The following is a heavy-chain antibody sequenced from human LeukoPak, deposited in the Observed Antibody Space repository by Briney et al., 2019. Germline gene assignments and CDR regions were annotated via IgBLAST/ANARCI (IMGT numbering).Heavy chain of an antibody. CDR2: IYYSGST. J-gene: IGHJ4*02. V-gene: IGHV4-31*03. CDR3: ARDGTATSSGDY. CDR1: GGSISSGGYY. D-gene: IGHD6-25*01. Sequence: PSQTLSLTCTVSGGSISSGGYYWSWIRQHPGKGLEWIGYIYYSGSTYYNPSLKSRVTISVDTSKNQFSLKLSSVTAADTAVYYCARDGTATSSGDYWGQGTLVTVSS.